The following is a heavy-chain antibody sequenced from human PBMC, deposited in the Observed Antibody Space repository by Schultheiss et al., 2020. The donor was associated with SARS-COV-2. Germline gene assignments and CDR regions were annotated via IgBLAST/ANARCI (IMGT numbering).Heavy chain of an antibody. D-gene: IGHD2-2*01. Sequence: GGSLRLSCAASGFTFSSYAMHWVRQAPGKGLEWVAVISYDGSNKYYADSVKGRFTISSDNSKNTLNLQMNILRAEDTAVYYCARDPADIVVVPAAIADYWGQGTLVTVSS. CDR2: ISYDGSNK. CDR3: ARDPADIVVVPAAIADY. CDR1: GFTFSSYA. V-gene: IGHV3-30*04. J-gene: IGHJ4*02.